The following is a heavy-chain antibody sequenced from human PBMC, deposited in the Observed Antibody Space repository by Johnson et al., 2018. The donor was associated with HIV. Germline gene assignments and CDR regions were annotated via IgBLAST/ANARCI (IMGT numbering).Heavy chain of an antibody. Sequence: VQLVESGGGVVQPGRSLRLSCAASGFTFSSYGMHWVRQAPGKGLEWVANIKQDGSEKYYVDSVKGRFTISRDNSKNMVYLRMNSLRTEDTAVYYCARGSDFWSGHQGAFDVWGQGTMVTVSS. D-gene: IGHD3-3*01. CDR3: ARGSDFWSGHQGAFDV. CDR1: GFTFSSYG. CDR2: IKQDGSEK. V-gene: IGHV3-7*04. J-gene: IGHJ3*01.